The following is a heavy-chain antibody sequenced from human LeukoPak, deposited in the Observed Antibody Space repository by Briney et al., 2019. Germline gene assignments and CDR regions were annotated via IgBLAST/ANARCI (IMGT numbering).Heavy chain of an antibody. Sequence: GGSLRLSCAASGFTFSSYEMNWVRQAPGKGLEWVSYISSSGSTIYYADSVKGRFTISRDNAKNSLYLQMNSLRAEDTAVYYCARIRAFTVRGGIYYFDYWGQGTLVTVSS. CDR1: GFTFSSYE. J-gene: IGHJ4*02. V-gene: IGHV3-48*03. CDR2: ISSSGSTI. D-gene: IGHD4-17*01. CDR3: ARIRAFTVRGGIYYFDY.